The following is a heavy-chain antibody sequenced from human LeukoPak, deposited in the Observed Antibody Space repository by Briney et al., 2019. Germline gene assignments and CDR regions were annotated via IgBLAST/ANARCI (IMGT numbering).Heavy chain of an antibody. V-gene: IGHV4-31*03. Sequence: SETLSLTCTVSGGSISSGGYYWSWIRQHPGKGLEWIGYIYYSGSTYYNPSLKSRVTISVDTSKNQFSLKLSSVTAADTAVYYCARDLGPTYRGGDCSLMDVWGQGTTVTVSS. J-gene: IGHJ6*02. CDR3: ARDLGPTYRGGDCSLMDV. CDR2: IYYSGST. D-gene: IGHD2-21*02. CDR1: GGSISSGGYY.